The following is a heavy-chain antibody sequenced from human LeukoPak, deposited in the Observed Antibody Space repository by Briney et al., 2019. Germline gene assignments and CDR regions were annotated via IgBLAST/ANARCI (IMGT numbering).Heavy chain of an antibody. CDR1: GGTFSSYA. Sequence: ASVKVSCKASGGTFSSYAISWVRQAPGQGLEWMGGIIPIFGTANYAQKFQGRVTITADESTSTAYMELRSLRSEDTAVYYCARDSGSSDAFDIWGQGTMVTVSS. CDR3: ARDSGSSDAFDI. V-gene: IGHV1-69*13. CDR2: IIPIFGTA. J-gene: IGHJ3*02. D-gene: IGHD6-13*01.